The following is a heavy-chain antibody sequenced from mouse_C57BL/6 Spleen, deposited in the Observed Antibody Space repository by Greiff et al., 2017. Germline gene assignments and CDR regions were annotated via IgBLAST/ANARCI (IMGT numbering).Heavy chain of an antibody. Sequence: EVKLVEPGGGLVQPKGSLKLSCAASGFSFNTYAMTWVRQAPGKGLEWVARIRSKSNNYATYYADSVKDRFTISRDESESMLYMQMNNLKTEDTAMYYCVTTVDWYFDVWGTGTTVTVSS. J-gene: IGHJ1*03. CDR2: IRSKSNNYAT. CDR1: GFSFNTYA. D-gene: IGHD1-1*01. V-gene: IGHV10-1*01. CDR3: VTTVDWYFDV.